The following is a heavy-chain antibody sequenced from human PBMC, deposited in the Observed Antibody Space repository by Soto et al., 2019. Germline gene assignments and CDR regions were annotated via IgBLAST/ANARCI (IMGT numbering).Heavy chain of an antibody. Sequence: SETLSLTCTVSGGSISSGDYYWSWIRQPPGKGLEWIGYIYYSGSTYYNPSLKSRVTISVDTSKNQFSLKLSSVTAADTAVYYCAIRTYYYDSSGYHWGQGTLVTVSS. CDR2: IYYSGST. CDR3: AIRTYYYDSSGYH. D-gene: IGHD3-22*01. J-gene: IGHJ5*02. CDR1: GGSISSGDYY. V-gene: IGHV4-30-4*01.